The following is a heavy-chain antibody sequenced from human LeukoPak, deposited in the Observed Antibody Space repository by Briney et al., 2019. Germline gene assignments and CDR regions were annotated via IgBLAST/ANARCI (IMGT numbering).Heavy chain of an antibody. CDR3: ARRGIYYGDYTNWFDP. V-gene: IGHV4-61*05. J-gene: IGHJ5*02. CDR1: GGSISSTNYY. Sequence: SETLSLTCTVSGGSISSTNYYWGWIRQPPGKGLEWIGYIYYSGSTNYNPSLKSRVTISVDTSKNQFSLKLSSVTAADTAVYYCARRGIYYGDYTNWFDPWGQGTLVTVSS. CDR2: IYYSGST. D-gene: IGHD4-17*01.